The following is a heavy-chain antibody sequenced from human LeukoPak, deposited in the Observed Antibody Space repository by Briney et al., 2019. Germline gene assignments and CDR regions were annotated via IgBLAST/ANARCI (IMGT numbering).Heavy chain of an antibody. CDR3: ARERLYDSSGYYYLYYFDY. D-gene: IGHD3-22*01. CDR1: GGSISSGSYY. Sequence: SQTLSLTCTVSGGSISSGSYYWSWIRQPAGKGLEWNGRIYTSGSTNYNPSLKSRVTISVDTSKNQFSLKLSSVTAADTAVYYCARERLYDSSGYYYLYYFDYWGQGTLVTVSS. J-gene: IGHJ4*02. CDR2: IYTSGST. V-gene: IGHV4-61*02.